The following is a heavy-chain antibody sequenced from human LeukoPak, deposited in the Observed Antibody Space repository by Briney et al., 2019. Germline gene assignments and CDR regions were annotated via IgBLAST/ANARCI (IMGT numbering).Heavy chain of an antibody. V-gene: IGHV3-30*14. J-gene: IGHJ4*02. CDR2: ISYDGSNK. CDR3: ARIYSGSHYS. D-gene: IGHD1-26*01. Sequence: GGSLRLSCAASGFTFSSYAMHWVRQAPGKGLEWVAVISYDGSNKYHADSVKGRFTISRDTSKNTLFLQMNSLRAEDTAVYYCARIYSGSHYSWGQGTLVTISS. CDR1: GFTFSSYA.